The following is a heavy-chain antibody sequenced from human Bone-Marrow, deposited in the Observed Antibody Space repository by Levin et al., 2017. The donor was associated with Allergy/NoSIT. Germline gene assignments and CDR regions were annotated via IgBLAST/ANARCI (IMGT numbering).Heavy chain of an antibody. CDR2: ASFDGGND. CDR1: GFTFSDYG. J-gene: IGHJ4*02. Sequence: RPGGSLRLSCAASGFTFSDYGMHWVRQAPGRGLEWVAVASFDGGNDHYADFAKGRFTLSRDNSKSTVYLQMNSLKSEDTAVYFCAKDGAYINFLYEFEVWGQGTQVTVSS. CDR3: AKDGAYINFLYEFEV. D-gene: IGHD4-11*01. V-gene: IGHV3-30*18.